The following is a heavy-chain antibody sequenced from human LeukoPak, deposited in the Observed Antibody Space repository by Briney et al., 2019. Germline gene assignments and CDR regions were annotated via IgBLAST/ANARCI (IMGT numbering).Heavy chain of an antibody. D-gene: IGHD5-24*01. CDR1: GFSFSDHW. V-gene: IGHV3-7*01. CDR3: ARDRGWLQSDY. CDR2: IKKDGSQQ. Sequence: GGSLRLSCVASGFSFSDHWMNWFRHAPGKGLEWVATIKKDGSQQYYMDSVKGRFTISRDNAKNSVYLQINSLRAEDTAVYYCARDRGWLQSDYWGQGTLVSVSS. J-gene: IGHJ4*02.